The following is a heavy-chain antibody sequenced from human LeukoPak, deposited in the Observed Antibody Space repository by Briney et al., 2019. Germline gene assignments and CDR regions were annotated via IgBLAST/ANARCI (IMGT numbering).Heavy chain of an antibody. CDR1: GGSFSGYY. CDR3: ARELFSSSSGNDP. CDR2: INHSGSN. D-gene: IGHD6-6*01. J-gene: IGHJ5*02. Sequence: SETLPLTCAVYGGSFSGYYLRWIRQPPGKGLEWIGEINHSGSNNYNPSLKSRVTITVDTHKNLISLKLSSVTAADDSVFYCARELFSSSSGNDPCRQATLATASS. V-gene: IGHV4-34*01.